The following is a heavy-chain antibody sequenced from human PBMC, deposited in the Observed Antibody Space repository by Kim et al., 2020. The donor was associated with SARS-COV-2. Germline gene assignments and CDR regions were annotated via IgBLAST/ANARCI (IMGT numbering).Heavy chain of an antibody. J-gene: IGHJ5*02. Sequence: GGSLRLSCAASGFTFSSSWMSWVRQAPGKGLEWVANIRQDGGEMYYVDSVRGRFTISRDNAKNSLYLQMNSLRVEDTAVYYCARDEIPPECSIGWYPTWGQGTLVTVSS. V-gene: IGHV3-7*01. CDR1: GFTFSSSW. D-gene: IGHD2-15*01. CDR3: ARDEIPPECSIGWYPT. CDR2: IRQDGGEM.